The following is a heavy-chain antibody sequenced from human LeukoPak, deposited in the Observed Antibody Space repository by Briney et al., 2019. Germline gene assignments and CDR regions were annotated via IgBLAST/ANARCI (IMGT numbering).Heavy chain of an antibody. J-gene: IGHJ4*02. CDR3: ARLKLPGIAVAGTFH. Sequence: PSETLSLTCTVSGGSISSYCWGWIRQPPGKGLEWIGSIYYSGSTYYNPSLKSRVTISVDTSKNQFSLKLSSVTAADTAVYYCARLKLPGIAVAGTFHWGQGTLVTVSS. D-gene: IGHD6-19*01. V-gene: IGHV4-39*01. CDR2: IYYSGST. CDR1: GGSISSYC.